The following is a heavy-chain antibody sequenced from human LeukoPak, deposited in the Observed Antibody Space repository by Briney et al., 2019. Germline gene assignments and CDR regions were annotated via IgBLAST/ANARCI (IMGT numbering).Heavy chain of an antibody. Sequence: SETLSLTCTVSGGSISSYYWSWIRQPPGKGLEWIGYIYYSGSTNYNPSLKSRVTISVDTSKNQFALKLSSVTAADTAVYYCARESRKWLRPNYFDYWGQGTLVTVSS. CDR2: IYYSGST. CDR3: ARESRKWLRPNYFDY. D-gene: IGHD5-12*01. J-gene: IGHJ4*02. V-gene: IGHV4-59*12. CDR1: GGSISSYY.